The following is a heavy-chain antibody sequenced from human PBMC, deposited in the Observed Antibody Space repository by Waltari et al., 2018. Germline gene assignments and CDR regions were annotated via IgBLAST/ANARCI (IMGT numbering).Heavy chain of an antibody. CDR3: ARDYYDSSGYYSDLHY. Sequence: QVQLQESGPGLVKPSQTLSLTCTVSGGSISSGSYYWSWIRQPAGKGLEWIGRIYTSGSTNYNPSLKSRVTISVDTPKNQFSLKLSSVTAADTAVYYCARDYYDSSGYYSDLHYWGQGTLVTVSS. CDR1: GGSISSGSYY. D-gene: IGHD3-22*01. CDR2: IYTSGST. J-gene: IGHJ4*02. V-gene: IGHV4-61*02.